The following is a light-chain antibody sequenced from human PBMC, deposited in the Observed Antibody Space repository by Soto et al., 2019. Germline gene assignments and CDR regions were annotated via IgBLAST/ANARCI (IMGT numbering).Light chain of an antibody. J-gene: IGKJ2*01. CDR3: QEYSNWSRT. CDR1: QSVSNN. Sequence: EIVMTQSPATLSVSPGERATLSCRASQSVSNNLAWYQQKPGQAPRLLIDGASTRATGIPARFSGSGSGTYFTLTISSLQSEDFAVYYCQEYSNWSRTFGQGTKLEIK. CDR2: GAS. V-gene: IGKV3-15*01.